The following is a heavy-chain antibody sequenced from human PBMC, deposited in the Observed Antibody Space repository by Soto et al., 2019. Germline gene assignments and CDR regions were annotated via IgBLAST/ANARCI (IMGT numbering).Heavy chain of an antibody. D-gene: IGHD3-3*01. J-gene: IGHJ6*02. Sequence: QVQLVQSGAEVKKPGASVKVSCKASGYTFTSYGISWVRQAPGQGLEWMGWISAYNGNTNYAQKLQGRVTMTTDTSPSTGYKELRSLRSDDTAVYYCAREGGYYDFWSGYLKYYYYYGMDVWGQGTTVTVSS. CDR1: GYTFTSYG. CDR2: ISAYNGNT. CDR3: AREGGYYDFWSGYLKYYYYYGMDV. V-gene: IGHV1-18*04.